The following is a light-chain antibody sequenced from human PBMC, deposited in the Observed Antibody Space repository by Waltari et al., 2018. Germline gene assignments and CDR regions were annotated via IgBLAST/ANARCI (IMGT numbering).Light chain of an antibody. V-gene: IGKV3-15*01. J-gene: IGKJ4*01. CDR3: QQYHHWST. CDR2: DAS. CDR1: QSSMTN. Sequence: EIVMTQSPATLPVSPGERGTLSCWASQSSMTNVDWYQPKPGPAPRLLIYDASTRAIDTPARFSGSGSGTDFTLTISSLQSEDFAVYYCQQYHHWSTFGGGTKVEI.